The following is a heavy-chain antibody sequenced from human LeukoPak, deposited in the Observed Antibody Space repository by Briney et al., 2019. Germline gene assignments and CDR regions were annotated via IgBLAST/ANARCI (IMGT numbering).Heavy chain of an antibody. D-gene: IGHD1-26*01. Sequence: GGSLRLSCAASGFTSREYSMTWVRQAPGKGLEWVSNIRSNGVDTYYTDSVKGRFTISRDNSTNTLYLQMNSLRAEDTAVYYCAKDREGDSNYYYYYMHVWGKGTTVTVSS. CDR1: GFTSREYS. CDR2: IRSNGVDT. J-gene: IGHJ6*03. CDR3: AKDREGDSNYYYYYMHV. V-gene: IGHV3-23*01.